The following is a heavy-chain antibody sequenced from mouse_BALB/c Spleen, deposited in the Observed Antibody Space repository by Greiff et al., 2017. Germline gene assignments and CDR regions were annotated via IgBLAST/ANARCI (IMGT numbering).Heavy chain of an antibody. V-gene: IGHV2-5-1*01. J-gene: IGHJ3*01. CDR1: GFPSPSYG. CDR2: IWRGGST. Sequence: VQLQQSGPSLVQPSQSLSITCTVSGFPSPSYGVHWVRQSPGKGLEWLGVIWRGGSTDYNAAFMSRLSITKDNSKSQVFFKMNSLQAVDTAIYCCAKGSYGGAYWGQGTLVTVSA. D-gene: IGHD2-12*01. CDR3: AKGSYGGAY.